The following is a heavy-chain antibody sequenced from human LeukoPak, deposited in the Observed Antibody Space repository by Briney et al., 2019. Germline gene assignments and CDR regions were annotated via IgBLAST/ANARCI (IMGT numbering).Heavy chain of an antibody. Sequence: GGSLRLSCAASGFTFTNAWMNWVRQAPGKGLEWVGRIKSKADGETIDYAAPVKGRFTISRDDSENTAYLQMNSLKTEDTAVYYCSTHPTSGFWGQGTLVTVSS. V-gene: IGHV3-15*07. CDR3: STHPTSGF. D-gene: IGHD2-15*01. CDR2: IKSKADGETI. CDR1: GFTFTNAW. J-gene: IGHJ4*02.